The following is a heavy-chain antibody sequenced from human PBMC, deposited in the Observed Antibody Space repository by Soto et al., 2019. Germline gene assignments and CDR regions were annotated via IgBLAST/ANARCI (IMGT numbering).Heavy chain of an antibody. CDR1: GFTFNTYG. J-gene: IGHJ6*02. CDR2: IWYDGSNK. Sequence: QVQLVESGGGVVQPGGSLRLSCTSSGFTFNTYGMHWVRQAPGKGLEWVAIIWYDGSNKYYADSVKGRLTISRDNSRNTLYLQMNSLRAEDTALYYCARADCTGAYCYSWPFNDVVDVWGQGTTVTVSS. V-gene: IGHV3-33*08. CDR3: ARADCTGAYCYSWPFNDVVDV. D-gene: IGHD2-15*01.